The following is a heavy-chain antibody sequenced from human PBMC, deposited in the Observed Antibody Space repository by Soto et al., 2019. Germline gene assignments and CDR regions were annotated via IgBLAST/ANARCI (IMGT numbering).Heavy chain of an antibody. CDR3: ATDPLRLRFLEWLPRKDYYYYYGMDV. Sequence: KGLEWMGGFDPEDGETIYAQKFQGRVTMTEDTSTDTAYMELSSLRSEDTAVYYCATDPLRLRFLEWLPRKDYYYYYGMDVWGQGTTVTVSS. CDR2: FDPEDGET. D-gene: IGHD3-3*01. V-gene: IGHV1-24*01. J-gene: IGHJ6*02.